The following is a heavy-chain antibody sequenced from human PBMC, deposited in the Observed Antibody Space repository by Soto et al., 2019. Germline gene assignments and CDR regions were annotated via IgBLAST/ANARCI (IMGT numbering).Heavy chain of an antibody. CDR1: GGSISSSSYY. CDR2: IYYSGST. V-gene: IGHV4-39*01. J-gene: IGHJ6*03. Sequence: SETLSLTCTVSGGSISSSSYYWGWIRQPPGKGLEWIGSIYYSGSTYYNPSHKSRVTICVDASRNQFALKLSSATDADTAVYYCASEVLVVVAATAVLDYYYYYMDVWGKGTRVTVSS. CDR3: ASEVLVVVAATAVLDYYYYYMDV. D-gene: IGHD2-15*01.